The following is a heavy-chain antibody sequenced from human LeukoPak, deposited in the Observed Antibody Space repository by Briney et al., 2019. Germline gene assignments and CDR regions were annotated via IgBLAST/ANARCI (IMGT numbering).Heavy chain of an antibody. CDR1: GGSISSYY. CDR3: ARVHYDSSGYRKFDY. J-gene: IGHJ4*02. CDR2: IYYSGST. Sequence: SETLSLTCTVSGGSISSYYWSWIRQPPGKGLEWIGYIYYSGSTNYNPSLKSRVTIPVGTSKNQFSLKLSSVTAADTAVYYCARVHYDSSGYRKFDYWGQGTLVTVSS. D-gene: IGHD3-22*01. V-gene: IGHV4-59*01.